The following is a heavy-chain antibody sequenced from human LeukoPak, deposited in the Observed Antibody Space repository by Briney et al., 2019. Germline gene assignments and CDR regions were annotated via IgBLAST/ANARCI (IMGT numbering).Heavy chain of an antibody. Sequence: GGSLRLSCSASGFTFSSYAMHWVRQAPGKGLEYVSAINTNGGTTYYSDSVKGRFTISRDNSKNTLYLQMSSLRAEDKAVYYCVKMGTYYYDSSGSNYWGQGTLVTVSS. CDR3: VKMGTYYYDSSGSNY. J-gene: IGHJ4*02. V-gene: IGHV3-64D*09. CDR1: GFTFSSYA. CDR2: INTNGGTT. D-gene: IGHD3-22*01.